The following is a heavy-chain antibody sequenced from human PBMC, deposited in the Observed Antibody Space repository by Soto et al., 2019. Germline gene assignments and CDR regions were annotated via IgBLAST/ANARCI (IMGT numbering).Heavy chain of an antibody. CDR1: GGSISSYY. CDR3: ARFNWYFDL. V-gene: IGHV4-59*01. J-gene: IGHJ2*01. Sequence: QVQLQESGPGLEKPSETLSLTCTVSGGSISSYYWSWIRQPPGKGLEWIGYIYYRGSTNYNPSLQSPVSISVDTSKNHFSLKLSSVTAADTAMYYCARFNWYFDLWGRGTLVTVSS. CDR2: IYYRGST.